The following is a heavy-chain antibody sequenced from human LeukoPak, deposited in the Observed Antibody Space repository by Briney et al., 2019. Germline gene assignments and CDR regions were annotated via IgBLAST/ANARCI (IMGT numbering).Heavy chain of an antibody. CDR2: IGTAGEI. CDR1: GFTFSSYD. V-gene: IGHV3-13*01. D-gene: IGHD6-13*01. Sequence: GGSLRLSCAASGFTFSSYDIHWVRQATGKGLEWVSGIGTAGEIYYPGSVKGRFTISRENAKNSLYLQMDSLRAGDTAVYYCARAAYSSTWYSRYFDLWGRGTLVTVSS. CDR3: ARAAYSSTWYSRYFDL. J-gene: IGHJ2*01.